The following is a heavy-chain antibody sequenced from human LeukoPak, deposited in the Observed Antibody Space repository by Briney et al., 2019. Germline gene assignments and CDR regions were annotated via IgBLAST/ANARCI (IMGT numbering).Heavy chain of an antibody. V-gene: IGHV3-48*02. J-gene: IGHJ4*02. CDR2: MSSTGSII. Sequence: PGGSLRLSCAASGFIVSSNYMNWVRQAPGKGLEWLSFMSSTGSIIHYADSVKGRFTISRDNAKNSLYLQMNSLRDEDTAVYYCARGPIYGDYVDSWGQGTLVTVSS. CDR3: ARGPIYGDYVDS. D-gene: IGHD4-17*01. CDR1: GFIVSSNY.